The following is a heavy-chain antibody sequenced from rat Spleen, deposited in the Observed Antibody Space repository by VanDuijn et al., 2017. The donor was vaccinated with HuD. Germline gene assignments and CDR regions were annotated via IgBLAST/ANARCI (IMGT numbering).Heavy chain of an antibody. Sequence: EVQLVESGGGLVQPGRSMKLSCVASGFTFSDYAMAWVRQAPTKGLEWVATISTSGGSTYYRDSVKGRFTISRDNAKSTLYLQMDSLGSEDTATYYCATQGITAPHFDYWGQGVMVTVSS. CDR1: GFTFSDYA. J-gene: IGHJ2*01. D-gene: IGHD1-4*01. CDR2: ISTSGGST. CDR3: ATQGITAPHFDY. V-gene: IGHV5-46*01.